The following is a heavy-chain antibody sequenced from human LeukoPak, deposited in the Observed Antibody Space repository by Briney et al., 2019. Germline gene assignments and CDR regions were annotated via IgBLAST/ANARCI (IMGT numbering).Heavy chain of an antibody. J-gene: IGHJ3*02. CDR1: GGSISSGDYY. CDR2: IYYSGST. D-gene: IGHD3-22*01. Sequence: SQTLSLTCTVSGGSISSGDYYWSWIRQPPGKGLEWIGYIYYSGSTYYNPSLKSRVTISVDTSKNQFSLKLSSVTAADTAVYYCARTDPPNYYDSSGYYRSLAFDIWGQGTMVTVSS. CDR3: ARTDPPNYYDSSGYYRSLAFDI. V-gene: IGHV4-30-4*01.